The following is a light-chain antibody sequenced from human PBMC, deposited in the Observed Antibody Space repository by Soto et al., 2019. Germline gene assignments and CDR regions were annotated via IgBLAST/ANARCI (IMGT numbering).Light chain of an antibody. CDR3: QQRSNWPLT. CDR2: DAS. CDR1: QSVSSF. V-gene: IGKV3-11*01. J-gene: IGKJ4*01. Sequence: EIVLTQSPATLSLSPGDTATLSCRASQSVSSFLAWYQQKPGQAPRLLIYDASNRATGIPARFSGSGSGTGFTLTISSLEPEDFAVYYCQQRSNWPLTFGGGTRLEIK.